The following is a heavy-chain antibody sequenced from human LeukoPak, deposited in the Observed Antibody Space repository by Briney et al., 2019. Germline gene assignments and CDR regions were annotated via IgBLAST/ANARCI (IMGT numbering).Heavy chain of an antibody. CDR3: ASGRSRYCSGGSCSIFDY. CDR1: GGSFSGYY. J-gene: IGHJ4*02. D-gene: IGHD2-15*01. Sequence: SETLSLTCAVYGGSFSGYYWSWIRQPPGKGLEWIGEINHSGSTNYNPSLKGRVTISVDTSKNQFSLKLSSVTAADTAVYYCASGRSRYCSGGSCSIFDYWGQGTLVTVSS. V-gene: IGHV4-34*01. CDR2: INHSGST.